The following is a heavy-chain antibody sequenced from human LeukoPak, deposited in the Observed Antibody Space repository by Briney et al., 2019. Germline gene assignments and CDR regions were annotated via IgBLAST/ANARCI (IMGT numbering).Heavy chain of an antibody. J-gene: IGHJ5*02. CDR2: IYYSGST. CDR1: GGSISSSSYY. D-gene: IGHD4-23*01. V-gene: IGHV4-39*07. CDR3: ARVFGGPVSRRFDP. Sequence: ASETLSLPCTVSGGSISSSSYYWGWIRQPPGKGLECIGTIYYSGSTYYNPSLESRVTISVDTSKNQFSLKLSSVTAADTAVYYCARVFGGPVSRRFDPWGQGTLVIVSS.